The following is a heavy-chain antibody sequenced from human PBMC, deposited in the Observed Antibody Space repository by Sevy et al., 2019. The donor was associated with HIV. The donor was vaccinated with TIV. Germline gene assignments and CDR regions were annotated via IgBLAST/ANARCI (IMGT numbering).Heavy chain of an antibody. CDR3: AREGVYIYGMDV. J-gene: IGHJ6*02. D-gene: IGHD6-6*01. V-gene: IGHV3-74*01. CDR2: INSDGSST. Sequence: GGSLRLSCAASGFTFSSYWMHWVRQAPGKALVWVSRINSDGSSTSYADSVKGRFTISRDNAKNTLYLQMNSLRAEDTAVYYCAREGVYIYGMDVWGQGTTVTVSS. CDR1: GFTFSSYW.